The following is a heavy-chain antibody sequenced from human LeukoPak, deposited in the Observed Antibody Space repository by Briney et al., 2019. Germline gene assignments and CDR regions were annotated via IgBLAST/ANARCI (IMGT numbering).Heavy chain of an antibody. Sequence: SETLSLTCTVSGGSISSYYWSWIRQPAGKGLEWIGRIYTSGSTNYNPSLKSRVTMSVDTSKNQFSLKLSSVTAADTAVYYCARERLRYFDWSLDCWGQGTLVTVSS. J-gene: IGHJ4*02. CDR1: GGSISSYY. CDR2: IYTSGST. D-gene: IGHD3-9*01. V-gene: IGHV4-4*07. CDR3: ARERLRYFDWSLDC.